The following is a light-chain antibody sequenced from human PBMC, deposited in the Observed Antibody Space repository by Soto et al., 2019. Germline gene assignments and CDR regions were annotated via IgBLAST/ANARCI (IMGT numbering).Light chain of an antibody. V-gene: IGLV2-11*01. CDR1: SSDVGGYNY. Sequence: QSALTQPRSVYGSPGQSVTISCTGTSSDVGGYNYVSWYQQYPGKAPKLMIYDVSKRPSGVPDRFSGSKSGNTASLTISGLQAEDEADYYCCSYAGSYVVFGGGTQLTVL. J-gene: IGLJ2*01. CDR2: DVS. CDR3: CSYAGSYVV.